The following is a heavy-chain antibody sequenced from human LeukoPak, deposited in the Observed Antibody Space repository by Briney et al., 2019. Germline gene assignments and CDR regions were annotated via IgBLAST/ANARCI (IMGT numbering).Heavy chain of an antibody. V-gene: IGHV1-46*01. CDR2: INPSGGST. D-gene: IGHD4-17*01. Sequence: GASVKVSCKASGYTFTSYYMHWVRQAPGQGLEWMGIINPSGGSTSYAQKFQGRVTMTEDTSTDTAYMELSSLRSEGTAVYYCATDLHYGGYPFGNWGQGTLVTVYS. CDR3: ATDLHYGGYPFGN. J-gene: IGHJ4*02. CDR1: GYTFTSYY.